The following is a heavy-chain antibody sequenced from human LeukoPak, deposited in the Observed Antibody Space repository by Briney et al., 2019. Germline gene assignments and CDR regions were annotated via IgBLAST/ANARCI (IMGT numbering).Heavy chain of an antibody. Sequence: GGSLRLSCAASGFTFSSYSMNWVRQAPGKGLEWVSSISSSSSYIYYADSVKGRLTISRDNAKNSLYLQMNSLRAEDTAVYYCARDEYSSTAFDYWGQGTLVTVSS. CDR2: ISSSSSYI. CDR1: GFTFSSYS. V-gene: IGHV3-21*01. J-gene: IGHJ4*02. D-gene: IGHD6-6*01. CDR3: ARDEYSSTAFDY.